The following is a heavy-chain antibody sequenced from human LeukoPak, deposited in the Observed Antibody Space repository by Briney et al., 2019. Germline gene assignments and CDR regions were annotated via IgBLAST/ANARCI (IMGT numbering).Heavy chain of an antibody. J-gene: IGHJ3*02. CDR2: IYTSGST. CDR3: ARGAGTRSGTFDI. D-gene: IGHD1/OR15-1a*01. CDR1: GGSISSGSYY. V-gene: IGHV4-61*02. Sequence: PSQTLSLTCTVSGGSISSGSYYWSWIRQPAGKGLEWIGRIYTSGSTNYSPSLKSRVTMSIDTSKNQFSLKLNSVTATDTAVYYCARGAGTRSGTFDIWGQGTMVTVSS.